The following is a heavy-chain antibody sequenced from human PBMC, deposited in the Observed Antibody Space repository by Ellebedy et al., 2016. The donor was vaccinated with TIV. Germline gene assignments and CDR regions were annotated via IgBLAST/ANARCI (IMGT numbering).Heavy chain of an antibody. V-gene: IGHV3-64*01. CDR3: ARDVMDTAMEP. Sequence: GGSLRLSCAASGFTFSSYGMNWVRQAPGKGLEWVSYISSNGGSTYYANSVKGRFTISRDNSKNTLYLQMGSLRAEDMAVYYCARDVMDTAMEPWGQGTLVTVSS. D-gene: IGHD5-18*01. J-gene: IGHJ4*02. CDR2: ISSNGGST. CDR1: GFTFSSYG.